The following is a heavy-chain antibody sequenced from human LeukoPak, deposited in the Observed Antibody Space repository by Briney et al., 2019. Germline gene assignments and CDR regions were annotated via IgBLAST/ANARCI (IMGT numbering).Heavy chain of an antibody. J-gene: IGHJ4*02. CDR2: IYSGGST. D-gene: IGHD2-15*01. CDR3: TRERRGGSSQD. Sequence: PAGGSLRLSCAASGFTVSSNYMSWVRQAPGKGLEWVSVIYSGGSTYYADSVKGRFTISRDNSKSTLYLQMNSLRAEDTAVYYCTRERRGGSSQDWGQGTLVTVSS. V-gene: IGHV3-53*01. CDR1: GFTVSSNY.